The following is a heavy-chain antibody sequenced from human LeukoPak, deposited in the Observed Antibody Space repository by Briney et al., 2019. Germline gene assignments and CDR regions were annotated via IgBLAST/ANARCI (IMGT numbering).Heavy chain of an antibody. D-gene: IGHD3-10*01. CDR2: ISYDGSNK. CDR3: ARDERRFGELLNYFDY. J-gene: IGHJ4*02. CDR1: GFTFSSYD. V-gene: IGHV3-30*03. Sequence: GGSLRLSCAASGFTFSSYDMSWVRQAPGKGLEWVAVISYDGSNKYYADSVKGRFTISRDNSKNTLYLQMNSLRAEDTAVYYCARDERRFGELLNYFDYWGQGTLVTVSS.